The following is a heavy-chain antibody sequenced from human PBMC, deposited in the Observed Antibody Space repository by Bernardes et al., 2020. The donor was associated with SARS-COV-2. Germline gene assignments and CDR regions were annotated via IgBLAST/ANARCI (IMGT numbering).Heavy chain of an antibody. J-gene: IGHJ5*02. CDR2: INSSGSSI. Sequence: GGSLRLSCAASGFTFSDYYISWVRPAPGEGLEWVLHINSSGSSIYYADSVKGRFTISRDNAKNSLYLQMNSLRAEDTAVYYCARGAGFLSWFDPWGQGTLVTVSS. CDR3: ARGAGFLSWFDP. V-gene: IGHV3-11*01. D-gene: IGHD3-10*01. CDR1: GFTFSDYY.